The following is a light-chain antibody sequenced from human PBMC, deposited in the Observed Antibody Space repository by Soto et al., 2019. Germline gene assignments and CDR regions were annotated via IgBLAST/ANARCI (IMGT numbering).Light chain of an antibody. CDR1: SSNIGSNS. Sequence: QAVVTQPPSASGTPGQRVTISCSGSSSNIGSNSVNWYQQLPGTAPKLLMYSSNQRPSGVPDRFSGSKSGTSASLAISGLQSEDEADYYCAAWDDRLNGVVFGGGTQLTVL. J-gene: IGLJ2*01. V-gene: IGLV1-44*01. CDR2: SSN. CDR3: AAWDDRLNGVV.